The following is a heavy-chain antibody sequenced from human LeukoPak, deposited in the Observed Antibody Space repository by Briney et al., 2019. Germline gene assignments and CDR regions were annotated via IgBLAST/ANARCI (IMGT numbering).Heavy chain of an antibody. D-gene: IGHD2-2*01. CDR3: GIYAYG. Sequence: SETLSLTCADSGGSIRGHWRRGVRQPPGKGLEWIGYIYNSGSTNYNPSLKSRGTISLDMSNNHSSLRLLSVTAADTAVYYCGIYAYG. CDR2: IYNSGST. CDR1: GGSIRGHW. V-gene: IGHV4-59*08. J-gene: IGHJ6*01.